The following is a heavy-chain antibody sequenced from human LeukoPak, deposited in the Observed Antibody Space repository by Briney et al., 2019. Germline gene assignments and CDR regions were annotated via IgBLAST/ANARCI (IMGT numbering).Heavy chain of an antibody. CDR2: IYYSGST. V-gene: IGHV4-30-4*01. Sequence: SETLSITCTVSGGSISSGDYYWSWIRQPPGKGLEWIGCIYYSGSTYYNPSLKSRVTISVDTSKNQFSLKLSSVTAADTAVYYCARDRATVTTLWGQGTLVTVSS. CDR1: GGSISSGDYY. CDR3: ARDRATVTTL. J-gene: IGHJ4*02. D-gene: IGHD4-17*01.